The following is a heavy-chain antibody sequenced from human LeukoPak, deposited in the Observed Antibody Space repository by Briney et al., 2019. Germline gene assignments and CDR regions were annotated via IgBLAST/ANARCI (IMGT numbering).Heavy chain of an antibody. Sequence: GGSLRLSCAASGFTVSSNYMNWVRQAPGKGLEWVSLIYSGGSTYYADSVKGRFTISRGNSKNTLYLQMNSLRAEDTAVYYCARMRSIPAAGRAGNFDYWGQGTLVTVSS. CDR3: ARMRSIPAAGRAGNFDY. J-gene: IGHJ4*02. CDR2: IYSGGST. CDR1: GFTVSSNY. V-gene: IGHV3-66*01. D-gene: IGHD6-13*01.